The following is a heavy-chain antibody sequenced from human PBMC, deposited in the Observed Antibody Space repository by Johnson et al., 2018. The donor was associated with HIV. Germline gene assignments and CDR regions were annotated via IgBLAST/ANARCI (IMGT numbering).Heavy chain of an antibody. D-gene: IGHD2-15*01. CDR2: ISYDGSSK. J-gene: IGHJ3*02. CDR3: RVVGDAFDI. Sequence: QVQLVESGGGVVQPGRSLRLSCAASGFTFSSYTMHWVRHVPDKGLEWVALISYDGSSKYYADSVKGRFTISRDNSKNTLSLQMNSLRVDDTAVYYVRVVGDAFDIWGQGTMVTVSS. V-gene: IGHV3-30-3*01. CDR1: GFTFSSYT.